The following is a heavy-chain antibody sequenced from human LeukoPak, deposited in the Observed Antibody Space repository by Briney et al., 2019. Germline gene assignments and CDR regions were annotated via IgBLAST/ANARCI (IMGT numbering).Heavy chain of an antibody. CDR1: GFSLSSSGVG. CDR3: AHPLEVQWLVAFDS. Sequence: SGPTLVKPTQTPTLTCTFSGFSLSSSGVGVGWIRQPPGKALEWLALIYWNGDIRYSRSLKSRLTITKDTSKNQVVLTMTNMDPVDTATYYCAHPLEVQWLVAFDSWGQGTLVTVSS. D-gene: IGHD6-19*01. V-gene: IGHV2-5*01. CDR2: IYWNGDI. J-gene: IGHJ4*02.